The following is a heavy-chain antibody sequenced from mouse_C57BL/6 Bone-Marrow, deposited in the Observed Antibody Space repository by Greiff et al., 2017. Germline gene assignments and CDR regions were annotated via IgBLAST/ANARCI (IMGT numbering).Heavy chain of an antibody. V-gene: IGHV1-82*01. J-gene: IGHJ2*01. D-gene: IGHD2-2*01. CDR2: IYPGDGDT. CDR1: GYAFSSSW. Sequence: VQRVESGPELVKPGASVKISCKASGYAFSSSWMNWVKQRPGKGLEWIGRIYPGDGDTNYNGKFKGKAKLTADKSSSTAYMQLSSLTSEDSAVYFCARHGYYVYYWGQGTTLTVSS. CDR3: ARHGYYVYY.